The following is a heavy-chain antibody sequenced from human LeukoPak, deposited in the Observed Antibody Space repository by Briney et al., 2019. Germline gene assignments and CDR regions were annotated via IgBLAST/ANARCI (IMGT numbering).Heavy chain of an antibody. J-gene: IGHJ6*03. V-gene: IGHV1-69*05. CDR2: IIPIFGTA. CDR3: AAITGTPPIYYYMDV. Sequence: RASVKVSCKASGGTFSSYAISWVRQAPGQGLEWMGGIIPIFGTANYAQKFQGRVTITTDESTSTAYMELSSLRSEDTAVYYCAAITGTPPIYYYMDVWGKGTTVTVSS. D-gene: IGHD1-7*01. CDR1: GGTFSSYA.